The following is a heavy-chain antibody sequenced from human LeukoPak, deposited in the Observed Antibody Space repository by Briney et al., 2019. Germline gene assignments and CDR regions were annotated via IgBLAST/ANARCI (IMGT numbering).Heavy chain of an antibody. J-gene: IGHJ2*01. CDR1: GYTFTSYY. D-gene: IGHD3-16*01. CDR3: MRDEDY. CDR2: INPSGGST. Sequence: ASVKVSCKASGYTFTSYYMHWVRQAPGQGLEWMGIINPSGGSTSYAQKFQDRVTLTTDTSTTTAYLEVRRLRSDDTAIYYCMRDEDYWGRGTLVTVSS. V-gene: IGHV1-46*01.